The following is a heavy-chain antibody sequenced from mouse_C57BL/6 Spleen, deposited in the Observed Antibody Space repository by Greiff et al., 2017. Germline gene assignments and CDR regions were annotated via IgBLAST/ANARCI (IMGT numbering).Heavy chain of an antibody. D-gene: IGHD1-1*01. V-gene: IGHV1-53*01. Sequence: VQLQQSGTELVKPGASVKLSCKASGYTFTSSWMHWVKQRPGQGLEWIGNINPSNGGTNYNEKFKSKATLTVDKSSSTAYMQLSSLTSEDSAVYYCAKETVERYFDVWGTGTTVTVSS. CDR1: GYTFTSSW. CDR2: INPSNGGT. J-gene: IGHJ1*03. CDR3: AKETVERYFDV.